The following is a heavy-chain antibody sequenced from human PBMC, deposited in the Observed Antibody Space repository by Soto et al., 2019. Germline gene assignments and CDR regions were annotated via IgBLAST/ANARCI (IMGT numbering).Heavy chain of an antibody. CDR3: VRDYDTNPFWFFAL. Sequence: QLVESGGGSVQPGGSLTLSCAASGFTFSVHQMSWFRLAPGRGLEWVSCISDSGGAVHYADSVKGRFTISRDNAKNLLFLQMTGLRGEDTATYYCVRDYDTNPFWFFALWGRGTLVSVSS. D-gene: IGHD3-3*01. J-gene: IGHJ2*01. V-gene: IGHV3-48*03. CDR2: ISDSGGAV. CDR1: GFTFSVHQ.